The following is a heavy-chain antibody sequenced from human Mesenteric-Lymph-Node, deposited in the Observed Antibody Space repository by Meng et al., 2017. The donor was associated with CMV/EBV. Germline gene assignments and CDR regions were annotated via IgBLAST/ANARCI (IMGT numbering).Heavy chain of an antibody. Sequence: SVKVSCKASGGTFSSYAISWVRQAPGQGLEWMGGIIPILGIANYAQKFQGRVTITADKSTSTAYMELSSLRSEDTAVYYCARQRLLDYYYGMDVWGQGTTVTVSS. D-gene: IGHD6-19*01. V-gene: IGHV1-69*10. CDR3: ARQRLLDYYYGMDV. CDR1: GGTFSSYA. CDR2: IIPILGIA. J-gene: IGHJ6*02.